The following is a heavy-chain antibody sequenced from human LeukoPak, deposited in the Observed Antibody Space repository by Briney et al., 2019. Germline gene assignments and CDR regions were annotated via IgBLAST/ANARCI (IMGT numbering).Heavy chain of an antibody. Sequence: PGGSLRLSCAASGFTFSSYAMSWVRQAPGKGLEWVGRIKSETDGGTTDYAAPVKGRFTISRDDLKNTLYLQMNSLKTEDTAVYYCLGNSPQFDYWGQGTLVTVSS. CDR2: IKSETDGGTT. V-gene: IGHV3-15*01. D-gene: IGHD4-23*01. CDR1: GFTFSSYA. J-gene: IGHJ4*02. CDR3: LGNSPQFDY.